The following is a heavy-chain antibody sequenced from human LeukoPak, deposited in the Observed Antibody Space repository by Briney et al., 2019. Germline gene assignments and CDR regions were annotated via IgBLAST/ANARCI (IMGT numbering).Heavy chain of an antibody. CDR2: ISSSSSYI. CDR1: GFTFSSYS. V-gene: IGHV3-21*01. CDR3: ARAGYYDFWSGPKGYHYYMDV. J-gene: IGHJ6*03. Sequence: GGSLRLSCAASGFTFSSYSMNWVRQAPGKGLEWVSSISSSSSYIYYADSVKGRFTISRDNAKNSLYLQMNSLRAEDTVVYYCARAGYYDFWSGPKGYHYYMDVWGKGTTVTVSS. D-gene: IGHD3-3*01.